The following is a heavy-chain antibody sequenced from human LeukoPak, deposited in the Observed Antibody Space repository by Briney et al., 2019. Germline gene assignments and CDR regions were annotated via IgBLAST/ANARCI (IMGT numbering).Heavy chain of an antibody. J-gene: IGHJ4*02. CDR3: ATLGYHLDS. D-gene: IGHD3-22*01. CDR1: GFDFSAYE. V-gene: IGHV3-48*03. Sequence: GGSLRLSCAASGFDFSAYEMNWVPQAPGKGLEWVSYFAGSDTTTYYADSVKGRFTISRDNAKNSLYLQMNSLRAEDTALYYCATLGYHLDSWGQGTLVTVSS. CDR2: FAGSDTTT.